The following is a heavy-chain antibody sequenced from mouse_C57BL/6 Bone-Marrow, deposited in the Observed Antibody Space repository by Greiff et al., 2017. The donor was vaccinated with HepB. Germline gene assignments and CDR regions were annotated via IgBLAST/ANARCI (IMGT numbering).Heavy chain of an antibody. J-gene: IGHJ4*01. V-gene: IGHV1-50*01. CDR1: GYTFTSYW. Sequence: VKLQQPGAELVKPGASVKLSCKASGYTFTSYWMQWVKQRPGQGLEWIGEIDPSDSYTNYNQKFKGKATLTVDTSSSTAYMQLSSLTSEDSAVYYCARSRITTVPHYAMDYWGQGTSVTVSS. D-gene: IGHD1-1*01. CDR2: IDPSDSYT. CDR3: ARSRITTVPHYAMDY.